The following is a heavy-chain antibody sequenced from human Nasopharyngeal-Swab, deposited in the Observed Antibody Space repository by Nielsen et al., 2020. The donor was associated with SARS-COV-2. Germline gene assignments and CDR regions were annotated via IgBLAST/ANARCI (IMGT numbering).Heavy chain of an antibody. Sequence: GGSLRLSCAASGFTYRSYGIHWVRQAPGKGLEWVAVIWYDGSNKYYADSVKGRFTISRDNSKNTLYLQMNSLRAEDTAVYYCARDLGGAAAGTDYWGQGTLVTVSS. V-gene: IGHV3-33*01. CDR3: ARDLGGAAAGTDY. J-gene: IGHJ4*02. CDR2: IWYDGSNK. CDR1: GFTYRSYG. D-gene: IGHD6-13*01.